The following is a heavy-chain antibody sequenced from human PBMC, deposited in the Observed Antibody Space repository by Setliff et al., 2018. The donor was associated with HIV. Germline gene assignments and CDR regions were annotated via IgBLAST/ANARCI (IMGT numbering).Heavy chain of an antibody. D-gene: IGHD5-12*01. CDR3: ARVVATTSYQNYMDV. Sequence: GGSLRLSCAVSGFTFNNYAMSWVRQAPGKGLEWVSAISDSGGNTHYADSVKGRFTISRDNSKNTLHLQMNSLRAVDTAVYYCARVVATTSYQNYMDVWGKGTTVTVSS. J-gene: IGHJ6*03. CDR2: ISDSGGNT. V-gene: IGHV3-23*01. CDR1: GFTFNNYA.